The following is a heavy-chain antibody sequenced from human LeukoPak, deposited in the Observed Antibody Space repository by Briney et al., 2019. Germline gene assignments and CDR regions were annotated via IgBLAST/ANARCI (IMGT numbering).Heavy chain of an antibody. CDR3: ARESYYDSSGYI. J-gene: IGHJ4*02. CDR2: IYYSGST. Sequence: SQTLSLTCTVSGGSISSGDYYWSWIRQPPGKGLEWIGCIYYSGSTYYNPSLKSRVTISVDTSKNQFSLKLSSVTAADTAVYYCARESYYDSSGYIGGQGTLVTVSS. CDR1: GGSISSGDYY. V-gene: IGHV4-30-4*01. D-gene: IGHD3-22*01.